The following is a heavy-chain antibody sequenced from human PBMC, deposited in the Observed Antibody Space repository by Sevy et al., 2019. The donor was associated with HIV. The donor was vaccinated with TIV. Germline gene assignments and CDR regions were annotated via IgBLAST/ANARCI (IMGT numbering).Heavy chain of an antibody. D-gene: IGHD6-6*01. CDR2: IYYSGST. CDR1: GGSISSSSYY. J-gene: IGHJ4*02. V-gene: IGHV4-39*01. CDR3: ASGLKQLVPFDY. Sequence: SETLSLTCTVSGGSISSSSYYWGWIRQPPGKGLEWIGSIYYSGSTYYNPSLKSRVTISVDTSKNQFSLKLSSVTAADTAVYYCASGLKQLVPFDYWGQRTLVTVSS.